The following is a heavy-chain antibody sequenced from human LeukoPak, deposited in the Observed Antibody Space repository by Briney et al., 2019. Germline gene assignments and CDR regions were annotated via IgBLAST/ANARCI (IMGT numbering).Heavy chain of an antibody. CDR2: ISYDSTNM. V-gene: IGHV3-30-3*01. CDR1: GFTFSTFA. CDR3: ARDLPPLDY. J-gene: IGHJ4*02. Sequence: GGSLRLSCAASGFTFSTFAMHWVRQAPGKGLQWVALISYDSTNMHYADFVRDRFTISRDNSKNTLYLQMNSLRAEDTAVYYCARDLPPLDYWGQGTLVTVSS.